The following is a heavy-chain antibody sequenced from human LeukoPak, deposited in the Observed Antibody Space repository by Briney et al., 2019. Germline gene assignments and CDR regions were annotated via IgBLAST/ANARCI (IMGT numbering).Heavy chain of an antibody. CDR2: SGGGGGRT. CDR1: GFIFNNYV. Sequence: PGGSLRLSCAASGFIFNNYVMSWVRQGPGKGLECVSASGGGGGRTYYADSVKGRFTISRDNSKNTLFLQMGSLRAEDTAVYYCAKGEGPTVGITWGQGTLVTVTS. V-gene: IGHV3-23*01. J-gene: IGHJ4*02. D-gene: IGHD1-7*01. CDR3: AKGEGPTVGIT.